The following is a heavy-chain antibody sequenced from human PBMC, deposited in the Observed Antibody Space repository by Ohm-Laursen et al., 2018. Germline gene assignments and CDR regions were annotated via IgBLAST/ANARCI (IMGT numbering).Heavy chain of an antibody. CDR3: ARDRDLAFDY. CDR1: GFTFSSYS. J-gene: IGHJ4*02. Sequence: SLRLSCTASGFTFSSYSMNWVRQAPGKGLEWVSSISSSSSYIYYADSVKGRFTISRDNAKNSLYLQMNSLRAEDTAVYYCARDRDLAFDYWGQGTPVTVSS. CDR2: ISSSSSYI. V-gene: IGHV3-21*01.